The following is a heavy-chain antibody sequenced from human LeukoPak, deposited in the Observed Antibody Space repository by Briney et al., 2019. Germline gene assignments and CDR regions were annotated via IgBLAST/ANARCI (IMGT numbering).Heavy chain of an antibody. CDR1: GGSTSYYY. J-gene: IGHJ4*02. CDR2: IYTSGST. D-gene: IGHD6-13*01. CDR3: ARLMAAAGRGFDY. V-gene: IGHV4-4*08. Sequence: SETLSLTCTVSGGSTSYYYWSWIRQPPGKGLEWIGRIYTSGSTNYNPSLKSRVTISVDTSKNQFSLNLSSVTAADTAVYYCARLMAAAGRGFDYWGQGTLVTVSS.